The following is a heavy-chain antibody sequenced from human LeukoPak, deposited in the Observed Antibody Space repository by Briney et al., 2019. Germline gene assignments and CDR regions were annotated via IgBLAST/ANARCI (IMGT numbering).Heavy chain of an antibody. CDR3: AKGYCGSTSCQIDY. D-gene: IGHD2-2*01. J-gene: IGHJ4*02. V-gene: IGHV3-9*03. Sequence: GGSLRLSCAASGFTFDDYAMHWVRQAPGKGLEWVSGISWNSGSIGYADSVKGRFTISRDNAKNSLYLQMNSLRAEDMALYYCAKGYCGSTSCQIDYWGQGTLVTVSS. CDR1: GFTFDDYA. CDR2: ISWNSGSI.